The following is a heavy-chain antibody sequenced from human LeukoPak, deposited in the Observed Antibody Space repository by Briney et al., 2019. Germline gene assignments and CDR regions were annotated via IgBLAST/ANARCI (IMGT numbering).Heavy chain of an antibody. CDR2: ITGGIGQM. D-gene: IGHD5-18*01. J-gene: IGHJ4*02. CDR1: GFTFSSYT. V-gene: IGHV3-21*01. Sequence: KSGGSLRLSCAASGFTFSSYTMNWVRQTPGKGLEWVSSITGGIGQMFYAESVKGRFIISRDNAKNSLYLQMTGLTAEDTAVYYCARDHTSTAHLMYWGLGTLVSVSS. CDR3: ARDHTSTAHLMY.